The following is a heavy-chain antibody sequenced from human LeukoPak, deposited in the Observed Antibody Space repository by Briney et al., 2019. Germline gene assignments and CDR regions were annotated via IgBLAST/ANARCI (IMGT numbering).Heavy chain of an antibody. D-gene: IGHD1-26*01. CDR2: IRSSGNTI. CDR1: GFTFSSYN. J-gene: IGHJ4*02. V-gene: IGHV3-48*02. Sequence: TGGSLRLSCAASGFTFSSYNMNWVRQAPGKGLEWVSYIRSSGNTIYYADSVKGRFTISRDNAKNSVYLQMNSLRDEDTAVYYCARYGSYPEAFDYWGQGTLVTVPS. CDR3: ARYGSYPEAFDY.